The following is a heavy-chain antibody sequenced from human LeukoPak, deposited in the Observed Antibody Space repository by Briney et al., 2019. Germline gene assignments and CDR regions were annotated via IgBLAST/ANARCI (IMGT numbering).Heavy chain of an antibody. V-gene: IGHV4-39*01. J-gene: IGHJ4*02. CDR1: GGSISSSSYY. Sequence: SETLSLTCTVSGGSISSSSYYWGWIRQPPGKGLEWIGSIYYSGSTYYNPSLKSRVTISVDTSKDQFSLKLSSVTAADTAVYYCARPQFDILTGTTLFDYWGQGTLVTASS. CDR2: IYYSGST. CDR3: ARPQFDILTGTTLFDY. D-gene: IGHD3-9*01.